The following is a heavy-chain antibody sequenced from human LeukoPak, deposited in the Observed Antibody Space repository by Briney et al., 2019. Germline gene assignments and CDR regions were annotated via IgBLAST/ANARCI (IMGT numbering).Heavy chain of an antibody. CDR2: INWNGGST. D-gene: IGHD4-17*01. CDR1: GFTFDDYG. CDR3: ARAPPTTTDYGDYLTRWDYFDY. J-gene: IGHJ4*02. Sequence: PGGSLRLSCAAPGFTFDDYGMSWVRQAPGKGLEWVSGINWNGGSTGYADSVKGRFTISRDNAKNSLYLQMNSLRAEDTALYHCARAPPTTTDYGDYLTRWDYFDYWGQGTLVTVSS. V-gene: IGHV3-20*01.